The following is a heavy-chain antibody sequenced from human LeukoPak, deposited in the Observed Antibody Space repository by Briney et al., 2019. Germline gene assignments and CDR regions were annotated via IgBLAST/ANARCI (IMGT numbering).Heavy chain of an antibody. V-gene: IGHV1-8*01. CDR3: ARKFVGSRGYYFDH. D-gene: IGHD3-10*01. Sequence: ASVKVSCKASGYTFTSYDINWVRQATGQGLEWMGWMNPNTGNTGYAQKFRGRVSMTRKTSISTAYMELSSLRSEDTAVYYCARKFVGSRGYYFDHWGQGTLVTVSS. J-gene: IGHJ4*02. CDR2: MNPNTGNT. CDR1: GYTFTSYD.